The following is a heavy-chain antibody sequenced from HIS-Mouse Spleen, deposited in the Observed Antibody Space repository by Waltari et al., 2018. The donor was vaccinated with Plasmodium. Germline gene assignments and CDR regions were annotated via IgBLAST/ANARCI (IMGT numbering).Heavy chain of an antibody. J-gene: IGHJ3*02. CDR1: GGSISSYY. Sequence: LVKPSETLSLTCTVSGGSISSYYWSWIRQPPGKGLEWIGYIYYSGSTNYNPSLKSRVTISVDTSKNQFSLKLSSVTAADTAVYYCARHIVVVPAAHAFDIWGQGTMVTVSS. V-gene: IGHV4-59*08. CDR3: ARHIVVVPAAHAFDI. D-gene: IGHD2-2*01. CDR2: IYYSGST.